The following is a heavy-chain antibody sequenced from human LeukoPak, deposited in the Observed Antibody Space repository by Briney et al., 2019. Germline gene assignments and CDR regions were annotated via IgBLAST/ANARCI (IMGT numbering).Heavy chain of an antibody. J-gene: IGHJ4*02. V-gene: IGHV1-8*01. CDR3: ARDLSGSGSLSDY. D-gene: IGHD3-10*01. Sequence: GASVKVSCKASGFTFTSYDINWVRQASGQGLEWMGWMNPNNGNTGYAQKFQGRVTMTRDTSISTAYMELRGLRSEDTAVYYCARDLSGSGSLSDYWGQGTLVTVSS. CDR2: MNPNNGNT. CDR1: GFTFTSYD.